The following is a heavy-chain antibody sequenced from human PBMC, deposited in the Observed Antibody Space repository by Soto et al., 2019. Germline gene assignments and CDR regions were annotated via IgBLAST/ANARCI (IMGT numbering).Heavy chain of an antibody. V-gene: IGHV3-30-3*01. CDR2: ISSDGSNK. J-gene: IGHJ4*02. D-gene: IGHD3-10*01. CDR3: ARGISMVRGVIIDCFDY. CDR1: GFTFSSYA. Sequence: QVQLVESGGGVVQPGRSLRLSCAASGFTFSSYAMHWVRQAPGKGLEWVAVISSDGSNKYYADSVKGRFTISRDNSKNPLYLKMTSLGAEDTAVYYCARGISMVRGVIIDCFDYWGQGTLVTVSS.